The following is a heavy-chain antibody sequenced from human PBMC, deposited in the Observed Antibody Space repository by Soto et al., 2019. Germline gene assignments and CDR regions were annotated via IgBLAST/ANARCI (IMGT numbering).Heavy chain of an antibody. Sequence: QVQEVQSGAEVKRPGSSVKVSCTASGGTFSNHAINWVRQAPGQGLEWMGVIIPIFGTTDYAQEFQGRVSFTADESTTTAYMELSSLRSEDTAMYYCATDQTREGTYDGNSLDYWGQGTLLTVSS. D-gene: IGHD5-12*01. CDR2: IIPIFGTT. J-gene: IGHJ4*02. CDR3: ATDQTREGTYDGNSLDY. CDR1: GGTFSNHA. V-gene: IGHV1-69*12.